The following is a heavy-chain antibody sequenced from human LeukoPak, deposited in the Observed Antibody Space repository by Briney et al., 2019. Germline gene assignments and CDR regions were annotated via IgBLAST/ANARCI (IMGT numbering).Heavy chain of an antibody. J-gene: IGHJ4*02. Sequence: ASVKVSCKASGYSFTRYGMSWLRQAPGQGPEWMGWISGGNGNTNYAQKFQGRVTMTTDISTSTAYMEVWSLRSDDTAVYYCARSGRGTYYYFDWWGQGTLVTVSS. CDR2: ISGGNGNT. D-gene: IGHD3-10*01. CDR1: GYSFTRYG. CDR3: ARSGRGTYYYFDW. V-gene: IGHV1-18*01.